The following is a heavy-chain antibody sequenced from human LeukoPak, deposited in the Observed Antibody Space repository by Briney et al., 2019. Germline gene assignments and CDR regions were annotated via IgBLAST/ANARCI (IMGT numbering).Heavy chain of an antibody. CDR2: INHSGST. CDR3: AGYIYGYFYY. J-gene: IGHJ4*02. CDR1: SGSFSGYY. V-gene: IGHV4-34*01. D-gene: IGHD5-18*01. Sequence: SETLSLTCAVHSGSFSGYYWNWIRQPPGKGLEWIGEINHSGSTNYNPSLKSRVTISVDTSKNQFSLKLSSVTAADTALYYCAGYIYGYFYYWGQGTLVTVSS.